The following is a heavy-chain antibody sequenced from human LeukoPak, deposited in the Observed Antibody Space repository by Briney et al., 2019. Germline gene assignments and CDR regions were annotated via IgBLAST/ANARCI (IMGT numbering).Heavy chain of an antibody. J-gene: IGHJ3*02. V-gene: IGHV4-59*12. CDR2: IHYSGST. CDR3: AREPPYYASENFIDAFDI. CDR1: GGSISSYY. D-gene: IGHD3-10*01. Sequence: SETLSLTCTVSGGSISSYYWSWIRQPPGKGLEWIGYIHYSGSTNYNPSLRSRVTMSVDTSKNQFSLKVRSVTAADTAVYYCAREPPYYASENFIDAFDIWGQGTKVTVSS.